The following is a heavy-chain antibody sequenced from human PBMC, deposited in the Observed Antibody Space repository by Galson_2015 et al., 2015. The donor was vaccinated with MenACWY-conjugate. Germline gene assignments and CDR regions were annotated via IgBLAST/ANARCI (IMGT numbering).Heavy chain of an antibody. CDR1: GFTFTDLS. CDR2: FGSDGGNT. Sequence: SVKLSCAASGFTFTDLSMHWVRQAPGKGLEWMGGFGSDGGNTIYAQSLQGRVTMTEDKSKDTRYVELNSLRSEDTAVYYCAKDKDDSSCYDAFDIWGQGTMVTVSS. J-gene: IGHJ3*02. CDR3: AKDKDDSSCYDAFDI. D-gene: IGHD6-13*01. V-gene: IGHV1-24*01.